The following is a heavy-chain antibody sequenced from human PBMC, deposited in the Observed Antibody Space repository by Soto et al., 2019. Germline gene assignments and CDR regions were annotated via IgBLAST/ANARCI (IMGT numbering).Heavy chain of an antibody. CDR2: IWYDGSNK. J-gene: IGHJ6*03. V-gene: IGHV3-33*01. D-gene: IGHD1-20*01. Sequence: GGSMKISRAACGVTFSISGMHGVRQTPGKGLEWVAVIWYDGSNKYYADSVKGRFTISRDNSKNTLYLQMNSLRAEDTAVYYCARTPYNWNYYYYYMDVWGKGTTVTVSS. CDR1: GVTFSISG. CDR3: ARTPYNWNYYYYYMDV.